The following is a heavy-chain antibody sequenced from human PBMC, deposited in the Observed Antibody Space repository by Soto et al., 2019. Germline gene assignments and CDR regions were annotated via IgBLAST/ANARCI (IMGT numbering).Heavy chain of an antibody. CDR1: GYTFTGYY. D-gene: IGHD3-3*01. Sequence: QVQLVQSGAEVKKPGASVKVSCKASGYTFTGYYMHWVRQAPGQGLERLGWINPNSGGTNYAQKFQGWVTMTRDTSISTAYMELSRLRSDDTAVYYCARSEGDFWSGYYKDNWFDPWGQGTLVTVSA. V-gene: IGHV1-2*04. CDR2: INPNSGGT. J-gene: IGHJ5*02. CDR3: ARSEGDFWSGYYKDNWFDP.